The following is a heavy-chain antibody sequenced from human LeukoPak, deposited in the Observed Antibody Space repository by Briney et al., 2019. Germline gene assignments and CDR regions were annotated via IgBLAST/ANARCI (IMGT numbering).Heavy chain of an antibody. CDR3: ARGHGSGSSNWFDP. CDR1: GGSISSSIYY. CDR2: IYYSGST. Sequence: SETLSLTCTVSGGSISSSIYYWGWIRQPPGKGLEWIGSIYYSGSTYYNPSLKSRVTISVDTSKNQFSLKLSSVTAADTAVYYCARGHGSGSSNWFDPWGQGTLVTVSS. J-gene: IGHJ5*02. D-gene: IGHD3-10*01. V-gene: IGHV4-39*07.